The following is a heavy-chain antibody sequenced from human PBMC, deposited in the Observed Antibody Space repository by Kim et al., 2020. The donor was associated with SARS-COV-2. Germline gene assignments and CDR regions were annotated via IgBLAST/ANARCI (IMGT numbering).Heavy chain of an antibody. Sequence: RVTISVDTSKNQFSLKLSSVTAADTAVYYCARHRREYCSSTSCYPYYFDYWGQGTLVTVSS. J-gene: IGHJ4*02. CDR3: ARHRREYCSSTSCYPYYFDY. D-gene: IGHD2-2*01. V-gene: IGHV4-59*08.